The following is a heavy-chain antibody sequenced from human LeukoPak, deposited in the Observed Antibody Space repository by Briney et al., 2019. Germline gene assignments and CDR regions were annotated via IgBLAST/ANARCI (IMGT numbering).Heavy chain of an antibody. CDR1: GGSISSYY. CDR2: IYTSGST. J-gene: IGHJ4*02. V-gene: IGHV4-4*07. D-gene: IGHD3-22*01. CDR3: ARGPKVDSSAYYHNY. Sequence: SETLSLTCTVSGGSISSYYWSWIRQPAGKGLEWIGRIYTSGSTNYNPSLKSRVTMSVDTSKNQFSLKLSSVTAADTAVYYCARGPKVDSSAYYHNYWGQGTLVIVSS.